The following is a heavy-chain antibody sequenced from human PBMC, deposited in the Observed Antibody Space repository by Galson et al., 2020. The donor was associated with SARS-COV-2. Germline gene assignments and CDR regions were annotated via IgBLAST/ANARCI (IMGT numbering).Heavy chain of an antibody. Sequence: GGSLRLSCAASGFTFSSYAMHWVRQAPGKGLEWVAVISYDGSNKYYADSVKGRFTISRDNSKNTLYLQMNSLRAEDTAVYYCAREMEDIVVVPAAMRGGSTDYWGQGTLVTVSS. CDR1: GFTFSSYA. V-gene: IGHV3-30*04. J-gene: IGHJ4*02. D-gene: IGHD2-2*01. CDR2: ISYDGSNK. CDR3: AREMEDIVVVPAAMRGGSTDY.